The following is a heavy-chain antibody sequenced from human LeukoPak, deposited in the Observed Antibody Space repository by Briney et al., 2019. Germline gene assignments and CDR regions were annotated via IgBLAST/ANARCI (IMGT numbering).Heavy chain of an antibody. V-gene: IGHV4-59*08. CDR3: ARQVPVPDIVVVPAALDAFDI. D-gene: IGHD2-2*01. J-gene: IGHJ3*02. CDR1: GGSISSYY. CDR2: IYYSGST. Sequence: KTSETLSLTCTVSGGSISSYYWSWIRQPPGKGLEWIGYIYYSGSTNYNPSLKSRVTISVDTSKNQFSLKLSSVTAADTAVYYCARQVPVPDIVVVPAALDAFDIWGQGTMVTVSS.